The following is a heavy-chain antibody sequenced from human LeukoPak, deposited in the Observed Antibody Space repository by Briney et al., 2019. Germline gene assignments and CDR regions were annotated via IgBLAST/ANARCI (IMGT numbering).Heavy chain of an antibody. CDR3: ARGRERYTFDY. CDR1: GFTFSSYW. Sequence: GGSLRLSCAASGFTFSSYWMSWVRQAPGKGLEWVANIKQDGSEKYYVDSVKGRFTISRDNAKNSLYLQMNSLRAEDMAVYYCARGRERYTFDYWGQGTLVTVSS. D-gene: IGHD1-26*01. CDR2: IKQDGSEK. V-gene: IGHV3-7*03. J-gene: IGHJ4*02.